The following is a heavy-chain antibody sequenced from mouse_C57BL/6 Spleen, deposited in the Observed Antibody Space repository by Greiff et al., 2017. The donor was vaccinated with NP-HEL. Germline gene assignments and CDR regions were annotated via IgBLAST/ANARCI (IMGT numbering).Heavy chain of an antibody. V-gene: IGHV1-7*01. Sequence: VQLQQSGAELAKPGASVKLSCKASGYTFTSYWMHWVKQRPGQGLEWIGYINPSSGYPKYNQKFKDKATLTADKSSSTAYMQLSSLTYEDSAVYYCARSFYSNYVWFAYWGQGTLVTVSA. CDR1: GYTFTSYW. CDR2: INPSSGYP. D-gene: IGHD2-5*01. CDR3: ARSFYSNYVWFAY. J-gene: IGHJ3*01.